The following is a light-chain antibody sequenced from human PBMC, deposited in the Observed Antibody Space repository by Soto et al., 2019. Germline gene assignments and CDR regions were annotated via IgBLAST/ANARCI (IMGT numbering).Light chain of an antibody. CDR3: QQYNNYCT. V-gene: IGKV1-5*01. CDR1: QSISSW. CDR2: DAS. J-gene: IGKJ1*01. Sequence: DIQMTQSPSTLSASVGDRVTITCRASQSISSWLAWYQQKPGKAPKLLIYDASSLASGVPSRFSGSGSATEFTLTISSLQPDDFATYYCQQYNNYCTFGQGTRVEI.